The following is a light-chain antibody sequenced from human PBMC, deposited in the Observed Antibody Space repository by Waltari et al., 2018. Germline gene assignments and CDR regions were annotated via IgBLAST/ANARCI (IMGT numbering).Light chain of an antibody. J-gene: IGLJ2*01. CDR1: SKDGGYNND. CDR2: DVS. Sequence: QSALTQPASVSGSPGQTITISCTGTSKDGGYNNDGCWYQQHPGKAPKLMIYDVSNRPSGIADRFSGSRSGNTASLTISGLQADDEADYYCSSYTSSSTLLFGGGTKVTVL. CDR3: SSYTSSSTLL. V-gene: IGLV2-14*03.